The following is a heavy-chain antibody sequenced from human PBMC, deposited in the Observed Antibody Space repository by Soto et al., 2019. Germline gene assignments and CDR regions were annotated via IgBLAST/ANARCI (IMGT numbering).Heavy chain of an antibody. J-gene: IGHJ6*02. Sequence: LSLTCAVSGGSISSEYFHWTWIRQSPGKGLEWIGYIHYTGSIMYNPSFKSRLTMAVDTTKNQFSLQLTSVTAADTAVYFCAREDDGGDRDYYGLDVWGQGTTVTSP. CDR3: AREDDGGDRDYYGLDV. CDR2: IHYTGSI. V-gene: IGHV4-30-4*08. CDR1: GGSISSEYFH. D-gene: IGHD2-21*02.